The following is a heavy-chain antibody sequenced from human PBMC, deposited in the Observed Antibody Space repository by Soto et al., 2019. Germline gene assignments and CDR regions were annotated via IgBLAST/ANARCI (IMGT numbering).Heavy chain of an antibody. J-gene: IGHJ6*02. CDR2: ILNDGSNR. CDR3: ARDDASSGNGMDV. D-gene: IGHD3-10*01. Sequence: QVQLVESGGGVVQPGRSLRLSCAASEFTFSNYGMHWVRQAPGKGLEWVAVILNDGSNRYHADSVKDRFTISRDNSQTPIYLQLNSLRAEDTAVYFCARDDASSGNGMDVWGPGPTVTV. CDR1: EFTFSNYG. V-gene: IGHV3-33*01.